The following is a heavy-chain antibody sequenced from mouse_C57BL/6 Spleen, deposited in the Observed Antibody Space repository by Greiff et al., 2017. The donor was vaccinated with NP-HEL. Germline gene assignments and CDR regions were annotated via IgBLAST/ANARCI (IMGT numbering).Heavy chain of an antibody. J-gene: IGHJ4*01. CDR3: TRITSYDYDRDYYAMDY. CDR1: GYTFTSYW. CDR2: IYPGNSDT. Sequence: SGTVLARPGASVKMSCKTSGYTFTSYWMHWVKQRPGQGLEWIGAIYPGNSDTSYNQKFKGKAKLTAVTSASTAYMELSSLTNEDSAVYYCTRITSYDYDRDYYAMDYWGQGTSVTVSS. V-gene: IGHV1-5*01. D-gene: IGHD2-4*01.